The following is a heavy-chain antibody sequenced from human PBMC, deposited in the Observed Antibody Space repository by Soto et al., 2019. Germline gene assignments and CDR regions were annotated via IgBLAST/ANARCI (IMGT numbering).Heavy chain of an antibody. CDR3: AKDMVRGVILGGFDY. CDR2: ISWNSGSI. CDR1: GFTFDDYA. D-gene: IGHD3-10*01. V-gene: IGHV3-9*01. J-gene: IGHJ4*02. Sequence: SLRLSCAASGFTFDDYAMHWVRQAPGKGLEWVSGISWNSGSIGYADSVKGRFTISRDNAKNSLYLQMNSLRAEDTALYYCAKDMVRGVILGGFDYWGQGTLVTVSS.